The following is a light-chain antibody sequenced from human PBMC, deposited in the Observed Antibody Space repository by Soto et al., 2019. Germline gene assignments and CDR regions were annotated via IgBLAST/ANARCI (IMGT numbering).Light chain of an antibody. Sequence: QSALTQPASVSGSPGQSITISCTGTSSDVGGYNYVSWYQQHPGKAPKLMIYEVSNRPSGVSNRLSGSKSGNTASLTISGLQAEDEADYYCSSYTSSRLGVFGTGTKLTVL. CDR2: EVS. CDR3: SSYTSSRLGV. V-gene: IGLV2-14*01. CDR1: SSDVGGYNY. J-gene: IGLJ1*01.